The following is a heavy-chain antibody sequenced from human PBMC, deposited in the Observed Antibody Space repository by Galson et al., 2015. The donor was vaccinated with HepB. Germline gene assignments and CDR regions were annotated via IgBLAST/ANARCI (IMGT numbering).Heavy chain of an antibody. CDR2: IIPIFGTA. CDR1: GGTFSSYA. J-gene: IGHJ3*02. D-gene: IGHD2-15*01. CDR3: ARDLGGGSWDSWAFDI. V-gene: IGHV1-69*06. Sequence: SVKVSCKASGGTFSSYAISWVRQAPGQGLEWMGGIIPIFGTANYAQKFQGRVTITADKSTSTAYMELSSLRSEDTAVYYCARDLGGGSWDSWAFDIWGQGTMVTVSS.